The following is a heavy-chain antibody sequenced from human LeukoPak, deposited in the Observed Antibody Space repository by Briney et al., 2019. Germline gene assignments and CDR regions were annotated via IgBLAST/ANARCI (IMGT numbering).Heavy chain of an antibody. Sequence: GGSLRLSCAASGFTFSRYWMSWVRQAPGKGLEWVANIKQDGSQKSYVDSVKGRFTISRDNSKNTLYLRMNSLRAEDTAVYYCARGHRNTMVWGVIRYYYMDVWGKGTTVTISS. CDR3: ARGHRNTMVWGVIRYYYMDV. V-gene: IGHV3-7*01. D-gene: IGHD3-10*01. CDR2: IKQDGSQK. CDR1: GFTFSRYW. J-gene: IGHJ6*03.